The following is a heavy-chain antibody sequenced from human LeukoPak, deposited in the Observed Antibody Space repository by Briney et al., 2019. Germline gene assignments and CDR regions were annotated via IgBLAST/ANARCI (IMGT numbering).Heavy chain of an antibody. CDR3: AKLRGWDYGDYYFDY. CDR1: GFTFSSYG. CDR2: ISYDGSNK. D-gene: IGHD4-17*01. V-gene: IGHV3-30*18. Sequence: GRSLRLSCAASGFTFSSYGMHWVRQAPGKGLEWVAVISYDGSNKYYADSVKGRFTISRDNSKNTLYLQMNSLRAEDTAVYYCAKLRGWDYGDYYFDYWGQGTLVTVSS. J-gene: IGHJ4*02.